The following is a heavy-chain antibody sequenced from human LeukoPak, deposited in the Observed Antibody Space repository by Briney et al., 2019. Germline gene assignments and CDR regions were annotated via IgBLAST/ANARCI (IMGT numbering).Heavy chain of an antibody. CDR2: IYPGGST. CDR3: ARAYSQRQGGYRAYDVYGMDV. Sequence: GGSLRLSCAASGFTVSTNYMSWVRQAPGTGLECVSIIYPGGSTYYADSVTGRFAVSRDNSKNTLFLQMDSLRAEDTAVYYCARAYSQRQGGYRAYDVYGMDVWGQGTTVTVSS. CDR1: GFTVSTNY. D-gene: IGHD5-12*01. J-gene: IGHJ6*02. V-gene: IGHV3-53*01.